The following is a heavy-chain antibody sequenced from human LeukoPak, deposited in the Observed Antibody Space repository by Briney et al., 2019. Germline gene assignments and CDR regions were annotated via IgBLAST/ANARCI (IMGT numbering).Heavy chain of an antibody. D-gene: IGHD5-18*01. Sequence: SETLSLTCAVYGGSFSGYYWSWIRQPQGEGLEWIGEINHSGSTNYNPSLKSRVTISVDTSKNQFSLKLSSVTAADTAVYYCASTTGDTAKGIDVWGQGTTVTVSS. J-gene: IGHJ6*02. CDR1: GGSFSGYY. CDR3: ASTTGDTAKGIDV. CDR2: INHSGST. V-gene: IGHV4-34*01.